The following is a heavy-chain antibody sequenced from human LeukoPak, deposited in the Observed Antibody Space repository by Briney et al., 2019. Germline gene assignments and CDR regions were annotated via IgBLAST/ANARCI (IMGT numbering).Heavy chain of an antibody. J-gene: IGHJ1*01. CDR2: ISFDGRNG. V-gene: IGHV3-30*18. CDR3: AKDDDWGRYKH. CDR1: GFTFSSYG. D-gene: IGHD3-16*01. Sequence: GGSLRLSCAASGFTFSSYGMSWVRQAPGKGLEWVAIISFDGRNGYYAESAKGRFTISRDNSKNTQPLQMNGLRAEDTAVYYCAKDDDWGRYKHWGQGTLVTVSS.